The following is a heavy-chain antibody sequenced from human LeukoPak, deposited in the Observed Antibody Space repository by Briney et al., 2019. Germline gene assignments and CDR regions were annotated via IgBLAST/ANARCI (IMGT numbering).Heavy chain of an antibody. Sequence: GGSLRLSCAASGFTFSSYGMHWVRQAPGKGLEWVAVISYDGSNKYYADSVKGRFTISRDNSKNTLYLQMNSLRAEDTAVYYCAKAGISSGWFDPFDYWGQGTLVTVSS. D-gene: IGHD6-19*01. J-gene: IGHJ4*02. CDR1: GFTFSSYG. CDR3: AKAGISSGWFDPFDY. CDR2: ISYDGSNK. V-gene: IGHV3-30*18.